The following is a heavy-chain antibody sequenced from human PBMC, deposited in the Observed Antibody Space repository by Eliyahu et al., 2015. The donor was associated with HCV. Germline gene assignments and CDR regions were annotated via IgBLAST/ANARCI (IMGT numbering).Heavy chain of an antibody. CDR2: IHHSGST. D-gene: IGHD6-19*01. J-gene: IGHJ5*02. CDR3: ASGGGGIAVAGTGGWFDP. V-gene: IGHV4-59*01. Sequence: QVQLQESGPGLVKPSETLSLTCTVSGGSITTYYWGWIRQPPGKGREWIGYIHHSGSTNSNPSPKSRVTISLDTSKNQFSLNLTSVTAADTAVYYCASGGGGIAVAGTGGWFDPWGQGTLVTVSS. CDR1: GGSITTYY.